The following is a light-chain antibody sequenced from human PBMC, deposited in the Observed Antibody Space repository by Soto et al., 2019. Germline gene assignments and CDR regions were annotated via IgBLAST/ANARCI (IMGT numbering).Light chain of an antibody. J-gene: IGKJ1*01. CDR1: QSISSW. CDR2: DAS. V-gene: IGKV1-5*01. Sequence: GDRVTITCRASQSISSWLAWYQQKPGKAPKLLIYDASSLESGVPSRFSGSGSGTEFTLTISSLQPDDFATYYCQQYTSYSWTFGQGNKVEIK. CDR3: QQYTSYSWT.